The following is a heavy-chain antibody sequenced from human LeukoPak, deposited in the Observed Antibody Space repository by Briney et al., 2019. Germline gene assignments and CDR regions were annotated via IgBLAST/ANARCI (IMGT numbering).Heavy chain of an antibody. D-gene: IGHD4-17*01. J-gene: IGHJ4*02. CDR2: IYHSGST. CDR1: GYSISSGYY. V-gene: IGHV4-38-2*02. CDR3: ARSNYGDYGY. Sequence: TPSETLSLTCTVSGYSISSGYYWGWIRQPPGKGLEWIGSIYHSGSTYYNPSLKSRVTISVDTSKNQFSLKLSSVTAADTAVYYCARSNYGDYGYWGQGTLVTVSS.